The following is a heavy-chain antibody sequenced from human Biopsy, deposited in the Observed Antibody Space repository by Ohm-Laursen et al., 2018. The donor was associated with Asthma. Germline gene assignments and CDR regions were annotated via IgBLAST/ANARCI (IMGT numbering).Heavy chain of an antibody. CDR1: GFSFSNYG. CDR2: IKHDGTEK. Sequence: SLRLSCTASGFSFSNYGMHWVRQAPGKGLEWVANIKHDGTEKNHVDSLKGRFTISRDNAKNSLYLQMSSLRAEDTAVYYCARTFHFWSPYHAEHYQLWGQGTLVTVPS. CDR3: ARTFHFWSPYHAEHYQL. J-gene: IGHJ1*01. V-gene: IGHV3-7*01. D-gene: IGHD3-3*02.